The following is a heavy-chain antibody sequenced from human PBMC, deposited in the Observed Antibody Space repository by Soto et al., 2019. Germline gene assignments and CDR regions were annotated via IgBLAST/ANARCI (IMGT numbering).Heavy chain of an antibody. D-gene: IGHD6-13*01. CDR1: GFTFANFA. Sequence: GGSLRLSCAASGFTFANFAMSWVRQAPGKGLEWVSGLTVNGGDTYYADSVKGRFTISRDNSKNTLYLQMNSLRAEDTAIYYCAKDHGQSRSPWYGIDFDYWGEGTLVTGSS. V-gene: IGHV3-23*01. J-gene: IGHJ4*02. CDR2: LTVNGGDT. CDR3: AKDHGQSRSPWYGIDFDY.